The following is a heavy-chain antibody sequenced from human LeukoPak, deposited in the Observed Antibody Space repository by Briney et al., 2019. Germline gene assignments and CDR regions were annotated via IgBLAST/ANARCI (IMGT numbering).Heavy chain of an antibody. CDR2: ISYDGSNK. CDR3: ARGAQRHAFDI. D-gene: IGHD5-24*01. V-gene: IGHV3-30-3*01. Sequence: GGSLRLSCAASGFTFSSYAMHWVRQAPGKGLEWVAVISYDGSNKYYADSVKGRFTISRDNSKNTLYLQMNSLRAGDTAVYYCARGAQRHAFDIWGQGTMVTVSS. J-gene: IGHJ3*02. CDR1: GFTFSSYA.